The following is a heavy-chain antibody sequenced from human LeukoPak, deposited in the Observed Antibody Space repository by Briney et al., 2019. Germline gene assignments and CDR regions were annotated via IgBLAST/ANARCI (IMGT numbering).Heavy chain of an antibody. CDR2: ISYDGSNK. V-gene: IGHV3-30*03. CDR3: ARNGLIVVVTATGLQMDV. CDR1: GFTFSSYG. D-gene: IGHD2-21*02. Sequence: GGSLRLSRAASGFTFSSYGMHWVRQAPGKGLEWVAVISYDGSNKYYADSVKGRFTISRDNSKNTLYLQMNSLRAEDTAVYYCARNGLIVVVTATGLQMDVWGKGTTVTVSS. J-gene: IGHJ6*04.